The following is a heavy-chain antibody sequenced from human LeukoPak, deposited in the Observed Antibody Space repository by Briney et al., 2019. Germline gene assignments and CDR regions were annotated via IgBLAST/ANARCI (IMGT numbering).Heavy chain of an antibody. D-gene: IGHD1-26*01. V-gene: IGHV3-23*01. CDR1: GFTFSSSA. J-gene: IGHJ4*02. CDR3: ARGGVRRRELPFDY. CDR2: ISNNGGYT. Sequence: GGSLRLSCAASGFTFSSSAMSWVRQAPGKGLEWVSAISNNGGYTYYADSVQGRFTISRDNSKNTLYLQMNSLRAEDTAVYYCARGGVRRRELPFDYWGQGTLVTVSS.